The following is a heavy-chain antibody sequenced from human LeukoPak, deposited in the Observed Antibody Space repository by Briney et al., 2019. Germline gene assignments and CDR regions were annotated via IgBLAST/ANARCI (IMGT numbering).Heavy chain of an antibody. D-gene: IGHD2-2*01. CDR1: GFTFSSYG. CDR3: AKDGPQYCTSTNCLGGY. CDR2: IWYDGSNK. V-gene: IGHV3-30*02. J-gene: IGHJ4*02. Sequence: GGSLRLSCAASGFTFSSYGMHWVRQAPGKGLEWEAFIWYDGSNKYYTDSVKGRFTISRDSSKNTLYLQMNSLRAEDTAVYYCAKDGPQYCTSTNCLGGYWGQGTLVTVSS.